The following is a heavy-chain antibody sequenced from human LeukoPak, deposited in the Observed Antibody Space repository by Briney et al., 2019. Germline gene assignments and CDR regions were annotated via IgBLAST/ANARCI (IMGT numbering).Heavy chain of an antibody. D-gene: IGHD1-26*01. CDR3: ASGLTGADY. Sequence: GGPLRLSCAASGFTVSSNYMSWVRQAPGEGLEWVSIIYSGASTYYADSVKGRFTISRDNSKNTLYLQMNSLRAEDTAVYYCASGLTGADYWGQGTLVTVSS. V-gene: IGHV3-66*01. J-gene: IGHJ4*02. CDR2: IYSGAST. CDR1: GFTVSSNY.